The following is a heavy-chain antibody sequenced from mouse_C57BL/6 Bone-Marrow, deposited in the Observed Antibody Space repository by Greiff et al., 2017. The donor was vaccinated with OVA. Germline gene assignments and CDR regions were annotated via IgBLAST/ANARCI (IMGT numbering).Heavy chain of an antibody. V-gene: IGHV14-4*01. D-gene: IGHD2-1*01. Sequence: EVQLQQSGAELVRPGASVKLSCTASGFNIKDDYMHWVKQRPEQGLEWIGWIDPEDGDTEYASKFQGKANISADTPSNTAYLQRSSLTSDDTAVYYCMPYGNYEFAYWGKGTLVTVSA. CDR2: IDPEDGDT. J-gene: IGHJ3*01. CDR3: MPYGNYEFAY. CDR1: GFNIKDDY.